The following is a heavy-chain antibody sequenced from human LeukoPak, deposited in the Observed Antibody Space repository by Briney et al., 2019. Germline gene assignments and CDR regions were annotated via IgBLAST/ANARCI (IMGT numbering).Heavy chain of an antibody. V-gene: IGHV4-59*08. CDR2: IYYSGST. Sequence: PSETLSLTCTVSAGSITSYYWSWIRQPPGKRLGWIGSIYYSGSTNYNPSLNSRVTISVDTSKNQFSLKLTSVNAADTDVYSCVRHYAGGVYYFDYWGQGTLVTVSP. J-gene: IGHJ4*02. CDR3: VRHYAGGVYYFDY. D-gene: IGHD4-23*01. CDR1: AGSITSYY.